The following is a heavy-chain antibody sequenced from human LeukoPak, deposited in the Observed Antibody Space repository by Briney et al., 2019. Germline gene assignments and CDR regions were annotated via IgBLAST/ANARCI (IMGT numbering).Heavy chain of an antibody. D-gene: IGHD6-13*01. CDR3: ARAADSSSWTHFDY. CDR2: IIPIFGTA. Sequence: GSSVKVSCKASGGTFSSYAISWVRRAPGQGLEWMGRIIPIFGTANYAQKFQGRVTITTDESTSTAYMELSSLRSEDTAVYYCARAADSSSWTHFDYWGQGTLVTVSS. V-gene: IGHV1-69*05. CDR1: GGTFSSYA. J-gene: IGHJ4*02.